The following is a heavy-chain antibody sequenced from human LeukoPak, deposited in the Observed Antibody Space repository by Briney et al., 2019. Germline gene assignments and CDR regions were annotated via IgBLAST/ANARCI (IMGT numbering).Heavy chain of an antibody. CDR2: IYHSGST. Sequence: SETLSLTCAVSGYSISSGYYWGWIRQPPGKGLEWIGSIYHSGSTYYNPCLKSRVTISVDTSKNQFSLKLSSVTAADTAVYYCARVQSITMIVVVAENYFDYWGQGTLVTVSS. CDR1: GYSISSGYY. D-gene: IGHD3-22*01. CDR3: ARVQSITMIVVVAENYFDY. J-gene: IGHJ4*02. V-gene: IGHV4-38-2*01.